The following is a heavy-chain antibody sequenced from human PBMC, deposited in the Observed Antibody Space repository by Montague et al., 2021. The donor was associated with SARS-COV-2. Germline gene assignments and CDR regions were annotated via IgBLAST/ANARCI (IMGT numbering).Heavy chain of an antibody. J-gene: IGHJ5*02. Sequence: SETLSLTCAVSGGSISSHYWSFIRQPPGKGLEWIADINYSGGTNXNPSLKSRVTISVDTSKNHFSLQLRSVTPADTAVYFCARATSVRGAVNWFDPWGQGTLVTVSS. V-gene: IGHV4-59*11. CDR1: GGSISSHY. D-gene: IGHD3-10*01. CDR2: INYSGGT. CDR3: ARATSVRGAVNWFDP.